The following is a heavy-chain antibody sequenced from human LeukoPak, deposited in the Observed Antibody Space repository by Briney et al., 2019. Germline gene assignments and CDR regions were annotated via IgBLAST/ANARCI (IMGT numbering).Heavy chain of an antibody. CDR1: GGSTSSYY. D-gene: IGHD6-19*01. CDR3: ARDLPDSSGWYPDAFDI. J-gene: IGHJ3*02. Sequence: SETLSLTCTVSGGSTSSYYWSWIRQPPGKGLEWIGYIYYSGSTNYNPSLKSRVTISVDTSKNQFSLKLSSVTAADTAVYYCARDLPDSSGWYPDAFDIWGQGTMVTVSS. V-gene: IGHV4-59*01. CDR2: IYYSGST.